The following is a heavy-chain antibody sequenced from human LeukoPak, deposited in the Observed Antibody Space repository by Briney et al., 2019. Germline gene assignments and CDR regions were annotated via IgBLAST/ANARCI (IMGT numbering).Heavy chain of an antibody. J-gene: IGHJ6*03. CDR1: GFTFSNYR. CDR3: ARDGDCFDRMDV. D-gene: IGHD2-21*02. V-gene: IGHV3-74*01. Sequence: GGSLRLSCAASGFTFSNYRFHWVRQAPGQGLVWVARIKRDGTYTNCADYVKGRFTISRDDAKNTLYLQMNSLGVDDTGMYFCARDGDCFDRMDVWGKGTTVTVSS. CDR2: IKRDGTYT.